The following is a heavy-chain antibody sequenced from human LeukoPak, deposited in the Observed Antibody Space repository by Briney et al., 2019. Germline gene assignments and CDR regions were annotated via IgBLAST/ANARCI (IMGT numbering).Heavy chain of an antibody. CDR2: IYSSGST. V-gene: IGHV4-61*02. J-gene: IGHJ5*02. Sequence: PSETQSLTCTVSGGSISSDTYYWSWIRQPAGKGLEWIGRIYSSGSTNYNPSLKSRITISVDTSKNQFSLKLTSVTAADTAVYYCATVRGGATDRGWFDPWGQGTLVTVSS. CDR3: ATVRGGATDRGWFDP. CDR1: GGSISSDTYY. D-gene: IGHD1-26*01.